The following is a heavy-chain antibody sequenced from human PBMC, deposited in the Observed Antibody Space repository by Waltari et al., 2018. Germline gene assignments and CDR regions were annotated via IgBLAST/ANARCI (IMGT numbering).Heavy chain of an antibody. J-gene: IGHJ5*02. D-gene: IGHD2-2*01. CDR3: AKGPAARTNWFDP. CDR2: IGSSGRNT. Sequence: EVQLLESGGGLVQPGGSLRLSCASSGFTVRSYDMSWVGQAPGKGLEWVSVIGSSGRNTYYADSVKGRFTISRDDSKNTLYLQMNSLRAEDTAVYYCAKGPAARTNWFDPWGQGTLVTVSS. V-gene: IGHV3-23*01. CDR1: GFTVRSYD.